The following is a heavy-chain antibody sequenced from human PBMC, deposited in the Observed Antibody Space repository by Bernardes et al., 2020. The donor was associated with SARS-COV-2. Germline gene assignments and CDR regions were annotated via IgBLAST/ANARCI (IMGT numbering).Heavy chain of an antibody. V-gene: IGHV3-7*03. J-gene: IGHJ6*02. Sequence: GGSLRLSCAGSGFDFSDYWMTWVRQAPGKGLEWVANIKRDGSETYYVDSVKGRFTISRDNAKNLVFLQMNSLRAEDTAVFYCARSAGMDVWGQETKVTVSS. CDR1: GFDFSDYW. CDR2: IKRDGSET. CDR3: ARSAGMDV.